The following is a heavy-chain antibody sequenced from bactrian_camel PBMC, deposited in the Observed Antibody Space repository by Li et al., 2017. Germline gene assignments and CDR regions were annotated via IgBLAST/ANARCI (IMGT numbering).Heavy chain of an antibody. J-gene: IGHJ6*01. CDR3: AGGGSCSALRFGY. CDR1: GDEYDTAC. D-gene: IGHD6*01. Sequence: HVQLVESGGGSVQGGGSLVLSCAVSGDEYDTACVGWFREAPGKEREGIAGFDTDGTTTYAESVKGRFTISKDGAKNTVYLQMDNLKPEDTALYHCAGGGSCSALRFGYWAQGTQVTVS. V-gene: IGHV3S53*01. CDR2: FDTDGTT.